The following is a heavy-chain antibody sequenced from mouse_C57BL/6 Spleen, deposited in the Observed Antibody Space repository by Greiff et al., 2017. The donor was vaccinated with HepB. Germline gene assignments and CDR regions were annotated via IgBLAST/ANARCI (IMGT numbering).Heavy chain of an antibody. J-gene: IGHJ1*03. Sequence: EVKLVESGGGLVKPGGSLKLSCAASGFTFSDYGMHWVRQAPEKGLEWVAYISSGSSTIYYADTVKGRFTISRDNAKNTLFLQMTSLRSEDTAMYYCARRTLSTTGVADWYFDVWGTGTKVTVSS. CDR1: GFTFSDYG. CDR3: ARRTLSTTGVADWYFDV. CDR2: ISSGSSTI. D-gene: IGHD1-1*01. V-gene: IGHV5-17*01.